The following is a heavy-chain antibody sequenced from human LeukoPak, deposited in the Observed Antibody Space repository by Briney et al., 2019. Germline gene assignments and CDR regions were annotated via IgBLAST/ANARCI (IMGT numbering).Heavy chain of an antibody. D-gene: IGHD3-16*01. Sequence: GGSLRLSCAASGFTFSSSWMHWVRQAPGKGLVWVSRITRDGSSTTYADSVKGRFTTSRDNAKNTLYLQMDSLRDDDTAVYYCANDPGYESWSPFWGGLDVWGNGTTVIVSS. CDR2: ITRDGSST. CDR3: ANDPGYESWSPFWGGLDV. CDR1: GFTFSSSW. J-gene: IGHJ6*04. V-gene: IGHV3-74*01.